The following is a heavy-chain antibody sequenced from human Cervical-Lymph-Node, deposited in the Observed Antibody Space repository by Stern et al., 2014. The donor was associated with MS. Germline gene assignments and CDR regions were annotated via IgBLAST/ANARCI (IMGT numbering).Heavy chain of an antibody. CDR3: AREHTAMGFGY. D-gene: IGHD5-18*01. CDR2: IDPSGGST. J-gene: IGHJ4*02. V-gene: IGHV1-46*01. Sequence: VQLVESGAEVKKPGASVKVSCKASGYTFTSYYVHWVRQAPREGLEWMGIIDPSGGSTSYAQKFQGRVTLTRDTSTSTVYMELNSLRSDDTAMYYCAREHTAMGFGYWGQGTLVTVSS. CDR1: GYTFTSYY.